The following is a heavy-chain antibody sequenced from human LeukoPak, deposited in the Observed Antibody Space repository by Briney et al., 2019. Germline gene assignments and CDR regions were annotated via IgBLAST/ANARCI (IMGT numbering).Heavy chain of an antibody. V-gene: IGHV3-21*01. J-gene: IGHJ4*02. CDR3: ASVAVAGYFDS. Sequence: GGSLRLSCAASGSTFSSYNMSWVRQAPGKGLEWVSSISSGSSYIYYADSVKGRFTISRDNAKNSLYLQMNSLRAEDTAVYYCASVAVAGYFDSWGQGTLVTVSS. CDR1: GSTFSSYN. CDR2: ISSGSSYI. D-gene: IGHD6-19*01.